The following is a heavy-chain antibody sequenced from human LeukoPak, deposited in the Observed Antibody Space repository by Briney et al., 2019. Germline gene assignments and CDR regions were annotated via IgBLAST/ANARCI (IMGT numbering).Heavy chain of an antibody. D-gene: IGHD3-16*01. CDR2: FSGSGGRT. V-gene: IGHV3-23*01. J-gene: IGHJ6*03. CDR1: GFTFSYYG. Sequence: GGTLRLSCAVSGFTFSYYGMSWVRQAPGKGLEWVSAFSGSGGRTYYADSVKGRFTISRDNSKNTLYLQMNSLRAEDTAVYYCAKDAGGFYYYYMGVWGKGTTVTISS. CDR3: AKDAGGFYYYYMGV.